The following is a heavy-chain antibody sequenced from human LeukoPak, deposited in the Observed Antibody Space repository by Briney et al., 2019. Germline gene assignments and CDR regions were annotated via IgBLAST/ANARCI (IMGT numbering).Heavy chain of an antibody. CDR1: GSSISSNNW. CDR2: IYYSGSI. D-gene: IGHD3-9*01. V-gene: IGHV4-28*05. Sequence: PSETLSLTCAVSGSSISSNNWWGWIRQPPGKALEWIGYIYYSGSIYYNPSLESRVTMSVDTSKNQFSLKLSSVTAVDTAVYYCARKFPSIFYMDVWGKGTTVTVSS. J-gene: IGHJ6*03. CDR3: ARKFPSIFYMDV.